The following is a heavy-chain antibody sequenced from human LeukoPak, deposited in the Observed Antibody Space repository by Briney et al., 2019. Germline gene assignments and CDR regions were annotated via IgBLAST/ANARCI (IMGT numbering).Heavy chain of an antibody. CDR2: ITATGDTA. Sequence: GGSLRLSCVASGFTFTKCAMSWIRQAPGKGLEWVAIITATGDTAYYADSVKGRFTISRDNSRNTVYMQMDSLRAEDTAIYYCAGDRNSDWYSPLDYWGQGSQVTVTP. V-gene: IGHV3-23*01. CDR1: GFTFTKCA. CDR3: AGDRNSDWYSPLDY. J-gene: IGHJ4*02. D-gene: IGHD6-19*01.